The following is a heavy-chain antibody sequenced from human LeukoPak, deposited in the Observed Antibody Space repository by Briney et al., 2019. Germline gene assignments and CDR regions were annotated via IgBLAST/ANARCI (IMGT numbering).Heavy chain of an antibody. D-gene: IGHD3-10*01. CDR3: ARGKVRDPPHYYYYMDV. Sequence: SVKVSCKASGGTFSSYAISWVRQAPGQGLEWMGGIIPIFGTANYAQKFQGRVTLTTDESTSTAYMELSSLRSEDTAVYYCARGKVRDPPHYYYYMDVWGKGTTVTVSS. CDR2: IIPIFGTA. J-gene: IGHJ6*03. CDR1: GGTFSSYA. V-gene: IGHV1-69*05.